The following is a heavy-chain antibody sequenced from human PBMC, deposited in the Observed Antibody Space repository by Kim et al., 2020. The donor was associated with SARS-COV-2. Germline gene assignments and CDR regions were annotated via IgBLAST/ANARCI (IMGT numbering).Heavy chain of an antibody. J-gene: IGHJ3*02. CDR3: ARDRNSGGPSYAFDI. CDR2: ISYDGSNK. D-gene: IGHD6-19*01. CDR1: GFTFSSYA. V-gene: IGHV3-30*04. Sequence: GGSLRLSCAASGFTFSSYAMHWVRQAPGKGLEWVAVISYDGSNKYYADSVKGRFTISRDNSKNTLYLQMNSLRAEDTAVYYCARDRNSGGPSYAFDIWG.